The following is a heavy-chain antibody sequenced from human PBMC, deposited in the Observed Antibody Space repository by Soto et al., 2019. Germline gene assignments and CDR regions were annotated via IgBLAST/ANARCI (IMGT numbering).Heavy chain of an antibody. CDR3: ARGGVFFFAAPTNPFDY. Sequence: QVQLVQSGAEVKKPGASVKVSCKASGYTFTSYDINWVRQATGQGLEWMGWMNPNSGNTGYAQKFQGRVTMTRNTSISTAYRERSSLRSEDTAVYYCARGGVFFFAAPTNPFDYWGQGTLVTVSS. J-gene: IGHJ4*02. D-gene: IGHD3-10*01. V-gene: IGHV1-8*01. CDR1: GYTFTSYD. CDR2: MNPNSGNT.